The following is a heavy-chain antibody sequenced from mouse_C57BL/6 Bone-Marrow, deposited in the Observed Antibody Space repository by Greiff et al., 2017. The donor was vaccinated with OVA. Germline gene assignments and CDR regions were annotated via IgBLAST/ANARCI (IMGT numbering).Heavy chain of an antibody. J-gene: IGHJ4*01. CDR1: GYTFTSYW. CDR3: ARGTRAMDY. Sequence: QQSCKASGYTFTSYWMHWVKQRPGRGLEWIGRIDPNSGGTKYNEKFKSKATLTVDKPSSTAYMQLSSLTSEDSAVYYCARGTRAMDYWGQGTSVTVSS. D-gene: IGHD3-3*01. V-gene: IGHV1-72*01. CDR2: IDPNSGGT.